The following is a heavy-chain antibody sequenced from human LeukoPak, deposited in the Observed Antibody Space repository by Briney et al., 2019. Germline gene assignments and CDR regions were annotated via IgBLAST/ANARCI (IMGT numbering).Heavy chain of an antibody. CDR1: GGSISSSPYY. V-gene: IGHV4-39*01. D-gene: IGHD3-22*01. CDR3: GRALSTVVVITLSYGAFDI. J-gene: IGHJ3*02. Sequence: SETLSLTCTVSGGSISSSPYYWGWIRQPPGKGLEWIGSIYYSGSTYYNPSLKSRVTISVDTSKNQFSLKMSSVTAADTAVYYCGRALSTVVVITLSYGAFDIWGQGTMVTVSS. CDR2: IYYSGST.